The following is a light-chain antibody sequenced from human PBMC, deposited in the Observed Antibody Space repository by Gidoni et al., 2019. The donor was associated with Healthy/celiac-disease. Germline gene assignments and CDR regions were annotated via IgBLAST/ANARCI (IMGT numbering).Light chain of an antibody. Sequence: QSALTQPASVSGSPGQSITISCTGTSSDVGGSNYVSWYQQHPDIAPKLMIYDVSNRPSGVSNRFSGSKSGNTASLTISGLQAEDEADYYCSSYTSSSTLGVFGGGTKLTVL. V-gene: IGLV2-14*03. CDR3: SSYTSSSTLGV. J-gene: IGLJ3*02. CDR1: SSDVGGSNY. CDR2: DVS.